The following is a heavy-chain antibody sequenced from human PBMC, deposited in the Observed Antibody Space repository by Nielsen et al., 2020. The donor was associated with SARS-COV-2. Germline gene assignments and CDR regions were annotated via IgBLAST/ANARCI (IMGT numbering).Heavy chain of an antibody. CDR3: ARLESSSWYWSY. Sequence: SLKIPCAASGFTFDDYAMHWVRQAPGKGLEWVSGISWNSGSIGYADSVKGRFTISRDHAKNSLYLQMNSLRAEDTAVYYCARLESSSWYWSYWGQGTLVTVSS. J-gene: IGHJ4*02. CDR2: ISWNSGSI. V-gene: IGHV3-9*01. D-gene: IGHD6-13*01. CDR1: GFTFDDYA.